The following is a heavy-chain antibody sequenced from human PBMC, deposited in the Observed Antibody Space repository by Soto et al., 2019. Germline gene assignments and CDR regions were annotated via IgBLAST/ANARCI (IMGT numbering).Heavy chain of an antibody. D-gene: IGHD4-17*01. V-gene: IGHV4-31*03. Sequence: TLSPTCTVSGGSISSGGYYWSWIRQHPGKGLEWIGYIYYSGSTYYNPSLKSRVTISVDTSKNQFSLKLSSVTAADTAVYYCARNMDDYAGNWFDPWGQGTLVTVSS. J-gene: IGHJ5*02. CDR2: IYYSGST. CDR1: GGSISSGGYY. CDR3: ARNMDDYAGNWFDP.